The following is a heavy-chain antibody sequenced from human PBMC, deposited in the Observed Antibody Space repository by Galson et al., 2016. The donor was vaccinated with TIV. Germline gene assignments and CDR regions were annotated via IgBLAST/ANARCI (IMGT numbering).Heavy chain of an antibody. CDR3: ARERAIYGDSFYYCYMDV. CDR1: GASVSSDPYY. CDR2: ISYSGST. Sequence: LSLTCTVSGASVSSDPYYWSWLRQAPGKGLEWIGYISYSGSTNYNPSLTSRVSTSIDTSKNMFSLKLSPVTAADTAVYFCARERAIYGDSFYYCYMDVWGKGTTVTVSS. D-gene: IGHD4-17*01. J-gene: IGHJ6*03. V-gene: IGHV4-61*01.